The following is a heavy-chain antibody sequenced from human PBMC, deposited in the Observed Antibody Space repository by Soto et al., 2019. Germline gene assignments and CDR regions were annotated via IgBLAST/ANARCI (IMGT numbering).Heavy chain of an antibody. CDR3: GRDMGGGILSLVPAAMRPIPTRYYYGMDV. V-gene: IGHV1-69*13. CDR2: IIPIFGTA. CDR1: GGTFSSYA. D-gene: IGHD2-2*01. Sequence: ASVKVSCKASGGTFSSYAISWVRQAPGQGLEWMGGIIPIFGTANYAQKFQGRVTITADESTSTAYMELSSLRSEDTAVYYCGRDMGGGILSLVPAAMRPIPTRYYYGMDVWGQGTTVTVSS. J-gene: IGHJ6*02.